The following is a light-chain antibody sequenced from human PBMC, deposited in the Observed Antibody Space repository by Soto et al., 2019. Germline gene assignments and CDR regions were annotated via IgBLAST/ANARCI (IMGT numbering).Light chain of an antibody. CDR1: QSVTTN. Sequence: IVMTQSPGTLSVSPGERVTLSCRASQSVTTNLAWYQQKPGQAPRLLIYGASTRATGVPARFSGGGSGTEFTLTISSLQSEDFAVYYCQQYTNWPPWTFGQGTTVDFK. J-gene: IGKJ1*01. V-gene: IGKV3-15*01. CDR2: GAS. CDR3: QQYTNWPPWT.